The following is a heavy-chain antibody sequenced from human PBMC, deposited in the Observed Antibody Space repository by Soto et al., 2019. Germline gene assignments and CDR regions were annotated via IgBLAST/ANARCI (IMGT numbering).Heavy chain of an antibody. V-gene: IGHV3-48*03. CDR2: ISSSGSTI. Sequence: EVQLVESGGGLVQPGGSLRLSCAASGFTFSSYEMNWVRQAPGKGLEWVSYISSSGSTIYYADSVKGRFTISRDNAKNSLFLQLNSLRAEDTAVYYCAREMATIVKIWGQGTMVTVSS. D-gene: IGHD3-16*02. J-gene: IGHJ3*02. CDR1: GFTFSSYE. CDR3: AREMATIVKI.